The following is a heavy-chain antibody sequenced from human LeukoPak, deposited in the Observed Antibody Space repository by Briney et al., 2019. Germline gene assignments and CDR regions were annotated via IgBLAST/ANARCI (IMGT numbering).Heavy chain of an antibody. CDR3: ARGPRNTYYDFWSGYMYYFDY. Sequence: ASVKVSCKASGYTFTSYDISWVRQATGQGLEWMGWMNPNSGNTGYAQKFQGRVTMTRNTSISTAYMELSSLRSEDTAVYYCARGPRNTYYDFWSGYMYYFDYWGQGTLVTVSS. V-gene: IGHV1-8*01. D-gene: IGHD3-3*01. J-gene: IGHJ4*02. CDR1: GYTFTSYD. CDR2: MNPNSGNT.